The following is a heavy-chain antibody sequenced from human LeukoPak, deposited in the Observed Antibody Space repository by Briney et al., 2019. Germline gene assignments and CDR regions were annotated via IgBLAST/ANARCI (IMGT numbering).Heavy chain of an antibody. D-gene: IGHD2-15*01. V-gene: IGHV3-53*01. CDR2: IYSGGST. CDR3: ARKDIVTGGWFDP. CDR1: GFTVSSNC. Sequence: GGSLRLSCAASGFTVSSNCMSWVRQAPGKGLEWVSVIYSGGSTYYADSVKGRFTISRDNSKNTLYLQMNSLRAEDTAVYYCARKDIVTGGWFDPWGQGTLVTVSS. J-gene: IGHJ5*02.